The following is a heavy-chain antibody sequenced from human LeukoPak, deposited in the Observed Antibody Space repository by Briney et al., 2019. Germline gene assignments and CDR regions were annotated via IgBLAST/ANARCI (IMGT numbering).Heavy chain of an antibody. Sequence: SVKVSCKASGGTFSSYAISWVRHAPGQGLEWMGGIIPIFGTANYAQKFQGRVTITTDESTSTAYMELSSLRSEDTAVYYCARAGVGATTFFDYWGQGTLVTVSS. J-gene: IGHJ4*02. CDR2: IIPIFGTA. V-gene: IGHV1-69*05. CDR1: GGTFSSYA. CDR3: ARAGVGATTFFDY. D-gene: IGHD1-26*01.